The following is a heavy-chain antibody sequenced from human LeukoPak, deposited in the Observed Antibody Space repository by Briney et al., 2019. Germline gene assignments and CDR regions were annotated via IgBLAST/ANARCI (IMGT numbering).Heavy chain of an antibody. CDR3: ARAPRRHWFDP. CDR2: INHSGST. Sequence: PSETLSLTCAVYGGSFSGYYWSWIRQPPGKGLEWIGEINHSGSTNYNPSLKSRVTISVDTSKNQFSLKLSSVTAADTAVYYCARAPRRHWFDPWGQGTRVTVSS. D-gene: IGHD6-25*01. CDR1: GGSFSGYY. V-gene: IGHV4-34*01. J-gene: IGHJ5*02.